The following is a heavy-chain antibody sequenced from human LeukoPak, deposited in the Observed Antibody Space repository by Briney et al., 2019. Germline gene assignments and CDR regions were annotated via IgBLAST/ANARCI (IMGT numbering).Heavy chain of an antibody. CDR1: GGSISSSSYY. CDR2: IYYSGST. Sequence: SETLSLTCTVSGGSISSSSYYWGWIRQPPGKGLEWIGSIYYSGSTYYNPSLKSRVTISVDTSKNQFSLKLSSVTAADTAVYYCTRHVRYSSPWDYWGQGTLVTVSS. J-gene: IGHJ4*02. CDR3: TRHVRYSSPWDY. V-gene: IGHV4-39*01. D-gene: IGHD6-6*01.